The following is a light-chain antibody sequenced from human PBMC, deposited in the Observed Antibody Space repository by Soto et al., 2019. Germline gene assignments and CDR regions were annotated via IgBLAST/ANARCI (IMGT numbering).Light chain of an antibody. J-gene: IGLJ3*02. V-gene: IGLV2-14*03. CDR2: DVT. CDR1: SSDVGAYNY. Sequence: QSVLTQPASVSGSPGQAITISCTGSSSDVGAYNYVTWYQQHPGKAPKLIIYDVTSRPSGVSNRFSGSKSGNTAFLTISGLQAEDEADYYCGSYMSTSILCGFGGGNKLTV. CDR3: GSYMSTSILCG.